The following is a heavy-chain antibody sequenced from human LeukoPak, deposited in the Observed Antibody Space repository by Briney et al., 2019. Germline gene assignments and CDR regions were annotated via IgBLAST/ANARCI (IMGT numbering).Heavy chain of an antibody. D-gene: IGHD5-12*01. CDR1: GGSISSGGYS. J-gene: IGHJ2*01. CDR3: ARLARKSWYFDL. Sequence: SQTLSLTCAVSGGSISSGGYSWSWIRQPPGKGLEWIGYIYHSGSTYYNPSLKSRVAISVDTSKNQFSLKLSSVTAADTAAYYCARLARKSWYFDLWGRGTLVTVSS. V-gene: IGHV4-30-2*01. CDR2: IYHSGST.